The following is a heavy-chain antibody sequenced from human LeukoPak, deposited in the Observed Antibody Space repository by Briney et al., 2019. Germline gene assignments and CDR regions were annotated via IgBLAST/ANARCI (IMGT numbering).Heavy chain of an antibody. Sequence: PSETLSLTCTVPGGSISSSSYYWGWIRQPPGKGLEWIGEINHSGSTNYNPSLKSRVTISVDTSKNQFSLKLSSVTAADTAVYYCARGGETATNPHYFDYWGQGTLVTVSS. CDR2: INHSGST. D-gene: IGHD5-24*01. CDR3: ARGGETATNPHYFDY. J-gene: IGHJ4*02. V-gene: IGHV4-39*07. CDR1: GGSISSSSYY.